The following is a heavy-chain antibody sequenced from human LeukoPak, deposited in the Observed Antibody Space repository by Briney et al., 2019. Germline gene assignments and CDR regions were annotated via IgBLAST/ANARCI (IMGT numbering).Heavy chain of an antibody. J-gene: IGHJ4*02. CDR1: GFTFSSFS. D-gene: IGHD2-2*01. CDR3: AIGSTSRQGY. Sequence: GGSLRLSCAATGFTFSSFSMNWVRQAPGKGLEWVSSISSSSSYIYYADSVKGRFTISRDNAKNTLYLQMNSLRAEDTAVYYCAIGSTSRQGYWGQGTLVTVSS. V-gene: IGHV3-21*04. CDR2: ISSSSSYI.